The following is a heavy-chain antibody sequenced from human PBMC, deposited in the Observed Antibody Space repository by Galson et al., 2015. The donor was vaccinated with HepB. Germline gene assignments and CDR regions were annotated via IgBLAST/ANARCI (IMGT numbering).Heavy chain of an antibody. D-gene: IGHD2-15*01. Sequence: SLRLSCAASGFTFSSYWMHWVRQAPGKGLVWVSRINSDGSSTYYADSVKGRFTISRDNAKNTLYLQMNSLRAEDTAVYYCVRFHCSGGSCYVNGMDVWGQGTTVTVSS. CDR3: VRFHCSGGSCYVNGMDV. J-gene: IGHJ6*02. V-gene: IGHV3-74*01. CDR2: INSDGSST. CDR1: GFTFSSYW.